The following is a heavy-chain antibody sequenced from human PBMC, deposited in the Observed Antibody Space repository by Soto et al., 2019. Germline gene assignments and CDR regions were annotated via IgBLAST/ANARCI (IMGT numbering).Heavy chain of an antibody. CDR1: GFTFSNAW. CDR3: TTDPQIRFLEWLSHPAYRYYYGMDV. V-gene: IGHV3-15*07. Sequence: GGSLRLSCAASGFTFSNAWMNWVRQAPGKGLEWVGRIKSKTDGGTTDYAAPVKGRFTISRDDSKNTLYLQMNSLKTQDTAVYYCTTDPQIRFLEWLSHPAYRYYYGMDVWGQGTTVTVSS. CDR2: IKSKTDGGTT. D-gene: IGHD3-3*01. J-gene: IGHJ6*02.